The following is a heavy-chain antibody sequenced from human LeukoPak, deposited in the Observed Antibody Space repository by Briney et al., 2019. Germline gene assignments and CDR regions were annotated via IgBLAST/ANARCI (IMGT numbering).Heavy chain of an antibody. Sequence: PSETLSLTCTVSGYSISGGYYWGWIRPPPGKGLEWIGTIFQSVSTYYNPSLKSRVTTSVDTSKNQFSLKQSSVTAADTAVYYCARNNSNGFDFWSQGTLVTVSS. CDR1: GYSISGGYY. J-gene: IGHJ4*02. V-gene: IGHV4-38-2*02. CDR3: ARNNSNGFDF. D-gene: IGHD6-19*01. CDR2: IFQSVST.